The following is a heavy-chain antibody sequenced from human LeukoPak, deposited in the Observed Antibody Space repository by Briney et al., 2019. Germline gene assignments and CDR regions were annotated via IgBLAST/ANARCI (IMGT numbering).Heavy chain of an antibody. CDR3: ARDREGGYSYGFRLGDTFDI. Sequence: SETLSLTCTVSGGSSSSYYWSWMRQPPGKGREGIVYICYSGSTNYNPSLKSRVTISVDTSKNQFSLKLSSVTAADTAVYYCARDREGGYSYGFRLGDTFDIWGQGTMVTVSS. D-gene: IGHD5-18*01. CDR2: ICYSGST. V-gene: IGHV4-59*01. CDR1: GGSSSSYY. J-gene: IGHJ3*02.